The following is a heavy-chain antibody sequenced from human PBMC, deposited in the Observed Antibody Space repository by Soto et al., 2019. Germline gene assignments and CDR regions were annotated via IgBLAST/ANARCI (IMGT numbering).Heavy chain of an antibody. J-gene: IGHJ6*02. CDR3: TKDKGGLGYYYGMDV. CDR1: GFTFDDYA. Sequence: EVQLVESGGGLVQPGRSLRLSCAASGFTFDDYAMHWVRQAPGKGLEWVSGISWNSGSIGYADSLKGRFTISRDNAKNCLYLQMNSLRAEDTALYYCTKDKGGLGYYYGMDVWGQGTTVTVSS. CDR2: ISWNSGSI. V-gene: IGHV3-9*01. D-gene: IGHD3-16*01.